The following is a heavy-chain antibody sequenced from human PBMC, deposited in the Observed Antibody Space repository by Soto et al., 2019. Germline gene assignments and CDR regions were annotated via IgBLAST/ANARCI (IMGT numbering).Heavy chain of an antibody. Sequence: PSETLSLTCAVSGVPISTYYWSWIRQSPGRGLEYIGYTYYNGRTNYNPSLQSRVTISVDTSTSQFSLNLTSVTAGDTAVYYCARMSRTVNYWGQGIPVTVSS. CDR2: TYYNGRT. CDR3: ARMSRTVNY. D-gene: IGHD4-17*01. J-gene: IGHJ4*02. V-gene: IGHV4-59*01. CDR1: GVPISTYY.